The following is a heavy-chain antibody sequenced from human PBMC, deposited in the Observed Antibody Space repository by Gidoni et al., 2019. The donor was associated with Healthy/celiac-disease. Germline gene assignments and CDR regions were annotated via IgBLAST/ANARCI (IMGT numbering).Heavy chain of an antibody. Sequence: QITLKESGPTLVKPTQTLTLTCTFSGFSLRTSGVGVGWIRQPPGKAPEWLALIYWDDDKRYSPSLKSRLTITKDTSKNQVVLTMTNMDPVDTATYYCAHRGGYSYNYPHCFDPWGQGTLVTVSS. CDR2: IYWDDDK. J-gene: IGHJ5*02. CDR1: GFSLRTSGVG. V-gene: IGHV2-5*02. D-gene: IGHD5-18*01. CDR3: AHRGGYSYNYPHCFDP.